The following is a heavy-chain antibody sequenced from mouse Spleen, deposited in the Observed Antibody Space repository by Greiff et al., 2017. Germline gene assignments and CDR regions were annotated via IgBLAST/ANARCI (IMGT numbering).Heavy chain of an antibody. CDR3: ARERYYGSSWFAY. CDR1: GYTFTSYW. D-gene: IGHD1-1*01. V-gene: IGHV1-55*01. Sequence: QVQLQQPGAELVKPGASVKMSCKASGYTFTSYWITWVKQRPGQGLEWIGDIYPGSGSTNYNEKFKSKATLTVDTSSSTAYMQLSSLTSEDSAVYYCARERYYGSSWFAYWGQGTLVTVSA. CDR2: IYPGSGST. J-gene: IGHJ3*01.